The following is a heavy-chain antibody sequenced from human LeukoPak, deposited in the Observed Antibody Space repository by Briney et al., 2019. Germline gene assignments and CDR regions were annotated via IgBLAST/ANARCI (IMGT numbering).Heavy chain of an antibody. CDR3: TSPRSWHDAFDI. J-gene: IGHJ3*02. V-gene: IGHV3-15*01. CDR1: GFTFSNAW. D-gene: IGHD6-13*01. Sequence: PGGSLRLSCAASGFTFSNAWMSWVRQAPGKGLEWVGRIKSKTDGGTTDYDAPVKGRFTISRDDSKNTLYLQMNSLKTEDTAVYYCTSPRSWHDAFDIWGQGTMVTVSS. CDR2: IKSKTDGGTT.